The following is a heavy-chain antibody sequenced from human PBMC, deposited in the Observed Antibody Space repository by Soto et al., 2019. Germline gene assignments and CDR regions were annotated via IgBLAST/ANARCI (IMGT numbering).Heavy chain of an antibody. D-gene: IGHD5-18*01. Sequence: ASVNGSCKASGYTFTGYYMHLVRRAPGQGLEWMGWINPNSGGTNYAQKFQGRVTMTRDTSLSTDYTELSRLRYADTAVYYCARGAWNPAMVDSWGQRHLVTVSS. CDR3: ARGAWNPAMVDS. V-gene: IGHV1-2*02. J-gene: IGHJ4*02. CDR1: GYTFTGYY. CDR2: INPNSGGT.